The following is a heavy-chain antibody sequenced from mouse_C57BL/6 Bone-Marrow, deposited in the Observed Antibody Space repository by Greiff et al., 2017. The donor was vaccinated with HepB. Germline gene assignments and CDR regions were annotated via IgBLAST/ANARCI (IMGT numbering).Heavy chain of an antibody. D-gene: IGHD1-1*01. J-gene: IGHJ3*01. Sequence: QVHVKQSGAELVRPGASVTLSCKASGYTFTDYEMHWVKQTPVHGLEWIGAIDPETGGTAYNQKFKGKAILTADKSSSTAYMELRSLTSEDSAVYYCTRDYYYGSSSWFAYWGQGTLVTVSA. CDR2: IDPETGGT. V-gene: IGHV1-15*01. CDR3: TRDYYYGSSSWFAY. CDR1: GYTFTDYE.